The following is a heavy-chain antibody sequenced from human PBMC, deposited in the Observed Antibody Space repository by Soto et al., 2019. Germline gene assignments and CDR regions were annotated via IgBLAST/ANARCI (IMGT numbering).Heavy chain of an antibody. Sequence: QVQLQESGPGLVKPSETLSLTCTVSGDSISNYYWSWIRQPPGRGLEWIGYIYYSGSTNYNPSLKSRVTISVATSKNQFSLKLSSVTAADTAVYYCARVGVVPAPRMPYYYMDVWDKGTTFTVSS. CDR2: IYYSGST. CDR1: GDSISNYY. J-gene: IGHJ6*03. V-gene: IGHV4-59*01. CDR3: ARVGVVPAPRMPYYYMDV. D-gene: IGHD2-2*01.